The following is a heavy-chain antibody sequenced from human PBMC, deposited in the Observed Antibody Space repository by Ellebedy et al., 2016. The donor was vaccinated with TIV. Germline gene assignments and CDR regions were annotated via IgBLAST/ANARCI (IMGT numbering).Heavy chain of an antibody. CDR1: GGSFSGYY. V-gene: IGHV4-34*01. CDR3: ASAGRTIGYSYGRPYFDY. D-gene: IGHD5-18*01. CDR2: INHSGST. Sequence: SETLSLTCAVYGGSFSGYYWSWIRQPPGKGLEWIGEINHSGSTNYNPSLKSRVTISVDTSKNQFSLKLSSVTAADTAVYYCASAGRTIGYSYGRPYFDYWGQGTLVTVSS. J-gene: IGHJ4*02.